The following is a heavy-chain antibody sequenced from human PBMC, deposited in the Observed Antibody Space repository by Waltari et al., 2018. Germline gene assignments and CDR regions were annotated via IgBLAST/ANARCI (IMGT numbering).Heavy chain of an antibody. CDR1: GFTFRTNA. D-gene: IGHD3-16*01. CDR2: IMGIGGNT. CDR3: AKDSSTLHYFDY. V-gene: IGHV3-23*01. Sequence: EVQVLESGGGLVQPGGSLRLSCAASGFTFRTNAMPWVRQAPGKGLEWVSTIMGIGGNTYHADSVKVRFTISRDNSKNTLYLQMNSLRAEDTAIYYCAKDSSTLHYFDYWGQGTLVTVSS. J-gene: IGHJ4*02.